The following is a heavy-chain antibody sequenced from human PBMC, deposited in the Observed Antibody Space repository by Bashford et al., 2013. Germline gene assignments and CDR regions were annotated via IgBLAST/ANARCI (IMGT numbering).Heavy chain of an antibody. CDR3: ASSGALTYSGSQGAFDI. Sequence: SVKVSCKASGGTFSSYAISWVRQAPGQGLEWMGGIIPIFGTANYAQKFQGRVTITADKSTSTAYMELSSLRSEDTAVYYCASSGALTYSGSQGAFDIWGQGTMVTVSS. CDR1: GGTFSSYA. J-gene: IGHJ3*02. D-gene: IGHD1-26*01. CDR2: IIPIFGTA. V-gene: IGHV1-69*06.